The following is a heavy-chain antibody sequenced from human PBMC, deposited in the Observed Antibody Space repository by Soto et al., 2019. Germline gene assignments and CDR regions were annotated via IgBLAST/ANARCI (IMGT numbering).Heavy chain of an antibody. CDR1: GYSFTSYW. D-gene: IGHD3-3*02. CDR3: ARGRIFGVQLPFLSARFDP. CDR2: IYPGDSDT. Sequence: GESLKISCKGSGYSFTSYWIGWVRQMPGKGLEWMGIIYPGDSDTRYSPSFQGQVTISADKSISTAYLQWSSLKASDTAMYYCARGRIFGVQLPFLSARFDPRAQGTPVTGSS. V-gene: IGHV5-51*01. J-gene: IGHJ5*02.